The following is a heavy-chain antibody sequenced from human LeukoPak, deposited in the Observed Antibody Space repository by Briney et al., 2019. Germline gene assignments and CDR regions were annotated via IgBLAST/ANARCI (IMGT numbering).Heavy chain of an antibody. J-gene: IGHJ5*02. V-gene: IGHV4-59*01. Sequence: SETLSLTCTVSGGSISSYYWSWIRQPPGKGLEWIGYIYYSGSTNYNPSLKSRVTISVDTSKNQFSLKLSSVTAADTAVYYCARGQFSSSWYETWFDTWAQGTLVTVSS. D-gene: IGHD6-13*01. CDR3: ARGQFSSSWYETWFDT. CDR1: GGSISSYY. CDR2: IYYSGST.